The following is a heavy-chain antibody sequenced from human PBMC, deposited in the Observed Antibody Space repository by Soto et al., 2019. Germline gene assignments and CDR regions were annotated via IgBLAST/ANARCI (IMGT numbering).Heavy chain of an antibody. CDR2: INHSGST. J-gene: IGHJ4*02. V-gene: IGHV4-34*01. CDR3: ARDRGPGLNSRYFDY. CDR1: GGSFSGYY. D-gene: IGHD1-7*01. Sequence: QVQLQQWGAGLLKPSETLSLTCAVYGGSFSGYYWSWIRQPTWKGLEWIGEINHSGSTNYNPSLKSRVTISVDTSKNQFSLKLSSVTAADTAVYYCARDRGPGLNSRYFDYWGQGTLVTVSS.